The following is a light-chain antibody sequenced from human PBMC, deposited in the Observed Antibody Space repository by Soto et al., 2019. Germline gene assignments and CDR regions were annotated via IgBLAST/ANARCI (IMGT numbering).Light chain of an antibody. J-gene: IGLJ3*02. Sequence: QSALTQPASVSGSPGQSITISCTGTSSDIGGHDYVSWYQQYPGKPPKLIIYEVSNRPSGISVRFSGSKSGSAASLTVSGLQAEDEADYYCSSYSGRSHGVFGGGTKLTVL. CDR3: SSYSGRSHGV. CDR1: SSDIGGHDY. CDR2: EVS. V-gene: IGLV2-14*01.